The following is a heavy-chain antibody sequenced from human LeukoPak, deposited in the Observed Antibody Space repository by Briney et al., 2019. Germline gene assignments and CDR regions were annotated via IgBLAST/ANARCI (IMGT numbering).Heavy chain of an antibody. Sequence: GGSLRLSCAASGFTFSSYSMNWVRQAPGKGLEWVSYISSSSTTIHYADSVKGRFTISRDNAKNSVYLQMNSLRAEDTAVYYCARGPEKSLRYYFHYWGQGTLVTVSS. CDR3: ARGPEKSLRYYFHY. CDR2: ISSSSTTI. J-gene: IGHJ4*02. V-gene: IGHV3-48*01. CDR1: GFTFSSYS.